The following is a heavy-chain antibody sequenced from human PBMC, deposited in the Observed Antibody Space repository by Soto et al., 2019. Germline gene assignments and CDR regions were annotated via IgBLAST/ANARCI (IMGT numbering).Heavy chain of an antibody. V-gene: IGHV1-8*01. CDR2: MNPNSGNT. J-gene: IGHJ4*02. CDR3: ARVGTVVAATEFHY. D-gene: IGHD2-15*01. Sequence: QVQLVQSGAEVKKPGASVKVSCKASGYTFTSYDINWVRQATGQGLEWMGWMNPNSGNTGYAQKFQGRVTMTRNNSISTAYMELSSLRSEDTAVYYCARVGTVVAATEFHYWGQGTLVTVSS. CDR1: GYTFTSYD.